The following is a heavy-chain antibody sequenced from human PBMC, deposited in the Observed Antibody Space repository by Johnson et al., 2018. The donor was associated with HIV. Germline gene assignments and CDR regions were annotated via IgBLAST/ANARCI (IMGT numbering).Heavy chain of an antibody. J-gene: IGHJ3*02. Sequence: QVQLVESGGGVVQPGRSLRLSCAASGLTFSSYGMHWVRQAPGKGLEWVAVISYDGSNKYYADSVKGRFTISRDNSKNTLYLQMNSLRAEDTAVYYCARATTPHDAFDIWGQGTMVTVSS. CDR2: ISYDGSNK. CDR1: GLTFSSYG. V-gene: IGHV3-30*03. D-gene: IGHD1-1*01. CDR3: ARATTPHDAFDI.